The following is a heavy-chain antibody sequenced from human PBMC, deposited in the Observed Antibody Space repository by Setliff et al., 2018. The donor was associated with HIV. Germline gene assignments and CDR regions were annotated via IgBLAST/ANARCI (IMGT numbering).Heavy chain of an antibody. CDR2: ISSSSSTI. CDR1: GFTFSSYS. V-gene: IGHV3-48*01. J-gene: IGHJ4*02. CDR3: ATINYDSSG. D-gene: IGHD3-22*01. Sequence: GGSLRLSCAASGFTFSSYSMNWVRQAPGKGLEWVSYISSSSSTIYYADSVKRRFTISRDNAKNSLYLQMNSLRAEDTAVYYCATINYDSSGWGQGTLVTVSS.